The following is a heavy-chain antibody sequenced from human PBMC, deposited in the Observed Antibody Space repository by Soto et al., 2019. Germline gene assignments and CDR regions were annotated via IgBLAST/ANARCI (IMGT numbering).Heavy chain of an antibody. CDR1: GYTFTSYD. D-gene: IGHD4-4*01. Sequence: ASVKVSCKASGYTFTSYDINWVRQATGQGLEWMGWMNPNSGNTGYAQKIQGRVTMTRNTSISTAYMELSSLRSEDTAVYYCARCVEPTTVTTHPSYYYYYMDVWGKGTTVTVSS. J-gene: IGHJ6*03. CDR3: ARCVEPTTVTTHPSYYYYYMDV. V-gene: IGHV1-8*01. CDR2: MNPNSGNT.